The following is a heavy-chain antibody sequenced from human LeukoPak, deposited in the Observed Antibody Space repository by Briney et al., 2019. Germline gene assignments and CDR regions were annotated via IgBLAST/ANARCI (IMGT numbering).Heavy chain of an antibody. CDR3: ATTNGMVVAANLAFDI. D-gene: IGHD2-15*01. CDR1: GYTFTSYD. V-gene: IGHV1-8*01. CDR2: MNPNSGNT. Sequence: ASVKVSCKASGYTFTSYDINWVRQATGQGLEWMGWMNPNSGNTGYAQKFQGRVTMTRNTSISTAYMELSSLRSEDTAVYYCATTNGMVVAANLAFDIWGQGTMVTVSS. J-gene: IGHJ3*02.